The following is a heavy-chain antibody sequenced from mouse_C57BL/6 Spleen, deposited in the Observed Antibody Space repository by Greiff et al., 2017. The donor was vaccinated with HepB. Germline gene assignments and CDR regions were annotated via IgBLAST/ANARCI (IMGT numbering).Heavy chain of an antibody. CDR3: AREGGLDYGSSYMGFDY. J-gene: IGHJ2*01. Sequence: EVKLMESGGGLVKPGGSLKLSCAASGFTFSSYAMSWVRQTPEKRLEWVATISDGGSYTYYPDNVKGRFTISRDNAKNNLYLQMSHLKSEDTAMYYCAREGGLDYGSSYMGFDYWGQGTTLTVSS. V-gene: IGHV5-4*01. D-gene: IGHD1-1*01. CDR2: ISDGGSYT. CDR1: GFTFSSYA.